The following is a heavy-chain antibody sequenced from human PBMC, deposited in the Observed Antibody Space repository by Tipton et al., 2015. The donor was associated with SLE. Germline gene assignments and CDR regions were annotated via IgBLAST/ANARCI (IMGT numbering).Heavy chain of an antibody. CDR2: ISSSGNHV. V-gene: IGHV3-21*03. Sequence: GSLRLSCAASGFTFSTYGMHWVRQAPGKGLEWVASISSSGNHVYYADSMKGRFTISRDNAKNSLFLQLNSLRAEDTGLYYCARGPLGDSADDYWGQGTLVTVSS. CDR1: GFTFSTYG. D-gene: IGHD2-21*02. CDR3: ARGPLGDSADDY. J-gene: IGHJ4*02.